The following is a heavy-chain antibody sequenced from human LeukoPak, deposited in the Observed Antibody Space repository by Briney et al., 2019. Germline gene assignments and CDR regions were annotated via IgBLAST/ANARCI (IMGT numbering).Heavy chain of an antibody. CDR1: GFTFSSYA. Sequence: GGSLRLSCAASGFTFSSYAMHWVRQAPGKGLEWVALISYDESNTFYADSVKGRFTISRDNAKNSLYLQMNSLRAEDTAVYYCARESRGYDILTGKYHRGYYSYYMDVGGKGTTVTVSS. CDR3: ARESRGYDILTGKYHRGYYSYYMDV. CDR2: ISYDESNT. D-gene: IGHD3-9*01. J-gene: IGHJ6*03. V-gene: IGHV3-30*04.